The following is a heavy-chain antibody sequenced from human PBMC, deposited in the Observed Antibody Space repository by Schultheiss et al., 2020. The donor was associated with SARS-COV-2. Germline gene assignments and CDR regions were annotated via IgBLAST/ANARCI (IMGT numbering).Heavy chain of an antibody. CDR1: GYSFTSYW. V-gene: IGHV5-51*01. D-gene: IGHD3-22*01. J-gene: IGHJ3*02. Sequence: GGFLRLSCKGSGYSFTSYWIGWVRQMPGKGLEWMGIIYPGDSDTRYSPSFQGQVTISADKSISTAYLQWSSLKASDTAMYYCARHQEGTMIVGEGAFDIWGQGTMVTVSS. CDR2: IYPGDSDT. CDR3: ARHQEGTMIVGEGAFDI.